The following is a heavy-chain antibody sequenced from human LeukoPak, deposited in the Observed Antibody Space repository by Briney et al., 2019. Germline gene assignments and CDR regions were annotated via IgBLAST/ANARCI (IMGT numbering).Heavy chain of an antibody. V-gene: IGHV3-7*03. Sequence: GGSLRLSCAASGFTFSSYWMSWVRQAPGKGLEWVANIKQDGREKYYVDSVKGLFTISRDNAKNSLYLQMNSLRAEDTAVYYCARERYFDWLLSSCAFDIWGQGTMVTVSS. CDR3: ARERYFDWLLSSCAFDI. CDR2: IKQDGREK. D-gene: IGHD3-9*01. J-gene: IGHJ3*02. CDR1: GFTFSSYW.